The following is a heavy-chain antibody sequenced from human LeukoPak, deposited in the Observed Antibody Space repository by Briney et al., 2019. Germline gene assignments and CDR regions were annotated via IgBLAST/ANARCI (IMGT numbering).Heavy chain of an antibody. CDR3: ARDRRYYYGSGMIGDY. V-gene: IGHV1-2*02. Sequence: ASVKVSCKASGYTFTGYYMHWVRQAPGQGLEWMGWINPNSGGTNYAQKFQGRVTMTRDTSISTAYMELSRLRSHDTAVYYCARDRRYYYGSGMIGDYWGQGTLVTVSS. CDR1: GYTFTGYY. J-gene: IGHJ4*02. CDR2: INPNSGGT. D-gene: IGHD3-10*01.